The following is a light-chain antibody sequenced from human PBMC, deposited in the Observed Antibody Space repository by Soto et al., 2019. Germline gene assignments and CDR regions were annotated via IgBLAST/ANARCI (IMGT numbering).Light chain of an antibody. CDR2: EAS. V-gene: IGKV3-11*01. CDR1: QSVGSQ. CDR3: QQRSSWPIT. Sequence: EVVLTQSPATLSLSPGERAPLSCRASQSVGSQLGWYKQKPGQAPRLVSFEASNRATGIPARGSCSGSGTDFTLTISSLEPDDFAVYYCQQRSSWPITFGQGTRLEIK. J-gene: IGKJ5*01.